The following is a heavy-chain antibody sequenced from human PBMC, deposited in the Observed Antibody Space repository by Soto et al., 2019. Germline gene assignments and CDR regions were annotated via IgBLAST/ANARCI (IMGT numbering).Heavy chain of an antibody. J-gene: IGHJ5*02. CDR1: RFTFSAYG. Sequence: GGSLRLSCAASRFTFSAYGMHWVRQAPGKGLEWVAVIWYDGNNKDYADSVKGRFTISRDNSKNTLYLQMNSLRAEDTAMYYCARDHSPNSSPSFWFDPWGQGTLVTVSS. CDR2: IWYDGNNK. CDR3: ARDHSPNSSPSFWFDP. V-gene: IGHV3-33*01. D-gene: IGHD2-2*01.